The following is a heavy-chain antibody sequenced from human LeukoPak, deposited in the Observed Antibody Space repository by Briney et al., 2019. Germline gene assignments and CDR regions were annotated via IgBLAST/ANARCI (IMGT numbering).Heavy chain of an antibody. V-gene: IGHV3-30*18. CDR2: ISYDGSNK. CDR3: AKDYYDSSGYLDDFDI. D-gene: IGHD3-22*01. CDR1: GFTFSSYG. Sequence: HAGRSLRHSCAASGFTFSSYGMHWVRQAPGKGLEWVAVISYDGSNKYYVDSVKGRFTISRDNSKNTLYLQMNTLRAEDTAVYYCAKDYYDSSGYLDDFDIWGQGTMVTVSS. J-gene: IGHJ3*02.